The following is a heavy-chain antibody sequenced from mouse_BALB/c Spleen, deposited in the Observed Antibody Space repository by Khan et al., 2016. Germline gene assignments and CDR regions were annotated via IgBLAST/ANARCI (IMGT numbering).Heavy chain of an antibody. D-gene: IGHD1-1*02. Sequence: EVQLQESGPDLVKPSQSLSLTCTVTGYSITSDYSWHWIRQFPGNKLEWMAYIHYSGSTNYTPSLKSRISITRDTSKNQFFLQLNSVTTEDTATSYCVCFGNYFDYWGQGTTLTVSS. V-gene: IGHV3-1*02. J-gene: IGHJ2*01. CDR1: GYSITSDYS. CDR3: VCFGNYFDY. CDR2: IHYSGST.